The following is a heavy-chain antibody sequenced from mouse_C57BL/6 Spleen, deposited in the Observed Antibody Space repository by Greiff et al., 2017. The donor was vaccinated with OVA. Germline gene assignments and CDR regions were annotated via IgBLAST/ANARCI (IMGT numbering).Heavy chain of an antibody. J-gene: IGHJ3*01. D-gene: IGHD2-3*01. CDR1: GYSFTGYF. V-gene: IGHV1-20*01. Sequence: VQLQQSGPELVKPGDSVKISCKASGYSFTGYFMNWVMQSHGKSLEWIGRINPYNGDTFYNQKFKGKATLTVDKSSSTAHMELRSLTSEASAVYYCARLYDGYLWFAYWGQGTLVTVSA. CDR3: ARLYDGYLWFAY. CDR2: INPYNGDT.